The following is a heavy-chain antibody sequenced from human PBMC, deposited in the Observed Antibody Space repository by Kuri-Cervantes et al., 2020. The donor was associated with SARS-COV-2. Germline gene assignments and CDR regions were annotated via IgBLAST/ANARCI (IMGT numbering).Heavy chain of an antibody. D-gene: IGHD3-22*01. V-gene: IGHV3-30*02. CDR1: GFTFSSYG. CDR3: AKDMYYDSSGFYDAFDI. J-gene: IGHJ3*02. Sequence: GESLKISCAASGFTFSSYGMHWVRQAPGKGLEWVAFIRYDGSNKYYADSVKSRFTISRDNSKNTLYLQMNSLRAEDTAVYYCAKDMYYDSSGFYDAFDIWGQGTMVTVSS. CDR2: IRYDGSNK.